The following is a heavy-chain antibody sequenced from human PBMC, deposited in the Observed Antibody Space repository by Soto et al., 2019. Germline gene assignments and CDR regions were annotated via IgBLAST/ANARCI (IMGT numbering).Heavy chain of an antibody. CDR3: ARDGVVVAAPYFDY. CDR2: ISSSSSYI. J-gene: IGHJ4*02. D-gene: IGHD2-15*01. Sequence: GGSLRLSCAASGFTFSSYSMNWVRQAPGKGLEWVSSISSSSSYIYYADSVRGRFTISRDNAKNSLYLQMNSLRAEDTAVYYCARDGVVVAAPYFDYWGQGTLVTVSS. CDR1: GFTFSSYS. V-gene: IGHV3-21*01.